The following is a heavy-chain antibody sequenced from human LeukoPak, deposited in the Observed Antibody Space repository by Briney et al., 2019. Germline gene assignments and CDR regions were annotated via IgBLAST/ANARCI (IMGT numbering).Heavy chain of an antibody. CDR1: GGSISSSSYY. J-gene: IGHJ4*02. V-gene: IGHV4-39*07. CDR3: ASIKLAVAGVGFDY. D-gene: IGHD6-19*01. Sequence: SETLSLTCTVSGGSISSSSYYWGWIRQPPGKGLEWIGSIYYSGSTYYNPSLKSRVTISVDTSKNQFSLKLSSVTAADTAVYYCASIKLAVAGVGFDYWGQGTLVTVSS. CDR2: IYYSGST.